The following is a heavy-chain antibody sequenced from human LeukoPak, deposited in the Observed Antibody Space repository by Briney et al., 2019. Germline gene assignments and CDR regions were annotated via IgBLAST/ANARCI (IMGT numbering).Heavy chain of an antibody. D-gene: IGHD3-22*01. CDR2: TKQDGSEK. CDR3: ARESYDSSGYDNWFDP. Sequence: GGSLRLSCAASGFTFSSYWMSWVRQAPGKGLEWVANTKQDGSEKYYVDSVKGRFTISRDNAKNSLYLQMNSLRAEDTAVYYCARESYDSSGYDNWFDPWGQGTLVTVSS. CDR1: GFTFSSYW. V-gene: IGHV3-7*01. J-gene: IGHJ5*02.